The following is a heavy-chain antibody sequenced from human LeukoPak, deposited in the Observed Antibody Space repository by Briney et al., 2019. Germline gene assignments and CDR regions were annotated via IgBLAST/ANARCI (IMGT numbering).Heavy chain of an antibody. J-gene: IGHJ3*02. CDR2: INPNSGGT. CDR3: ARDRSPYYYGSGSYYVGDAVDI. CDR1: GYTFTGYH. V-gene: IGHV1-2*02. D-gene: IGHD3-10*01. Sequence: ASVKVSCKASGYTFTGYHMHWVRQAPGQGLEWMGWINPNSGGTNYAQKFQGRVTMIRDTSISAAYMELSRLRSDDTAVYYCARDRSPYYYGSGSYYVGDAVDIWGQGTMVTVSS.